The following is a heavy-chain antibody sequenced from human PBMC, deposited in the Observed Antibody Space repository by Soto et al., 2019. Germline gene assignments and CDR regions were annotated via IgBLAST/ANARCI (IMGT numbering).Heavy chain of an antibody. Sequence: QVQLVESGGGVVQPGRSLRLSCVASGFTFSSYGMHWVRQAPGKGLEWVAIISYDGSNTYYADSVKGRFTISIDNSENTLYLQMNSLSAEDTSVYYCAKEGGLSGSYYISSSYYFGYWGQGTLVTVSS. V-gene: IGHV3-30*18. CDR1: GFTFSSYG. J-gene: IGHJ4*02. CDR2: ISYDGSNT. D-gene: IGHD1-26*01. CDR3: AKEGGLSGSYYISSSYYFGY.